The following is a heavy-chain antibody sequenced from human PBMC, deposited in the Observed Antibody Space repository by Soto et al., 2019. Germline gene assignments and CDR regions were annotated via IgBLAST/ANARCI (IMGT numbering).Heavy chain of an antibody. J-gene: IGHJ4*02. CDR1: GYSFTSYK. V-gene: IGHV5-51*01. Sequence: VSLKISYKGCGYSFTSYKIAWVRQIPGKDLEWMVIIYPGDSVTRYSPSFQGQATISADKSTSTAYLQWSSLKASDTAMYYCARHATYYDILSGYYFDYWGQGTLVTVSS. CDR2: IYPGDSVT. CDR3: ARHATYYDILSGYYFDY. D-gene: IGHD3-9*01.